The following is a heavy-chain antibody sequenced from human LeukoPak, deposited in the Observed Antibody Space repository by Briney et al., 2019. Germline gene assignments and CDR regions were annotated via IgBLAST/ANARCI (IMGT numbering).Heavy chain of an antibody. CDR1: GFRFSGYR. J-gene: IGHJ4*02. Sequence: GGSLRLSCEASGFRFSGYRLNWVRQAPGQGLEWVANINPDGSGKYYVDSVKGRFTISRDDAKNSLYLQMNSLRAEDTAVYYCAGGANWGQGTPVTVSS. V-gene: IGHV3-7*04. CDR3: AGGAN. CDR2: INPDGSGK.